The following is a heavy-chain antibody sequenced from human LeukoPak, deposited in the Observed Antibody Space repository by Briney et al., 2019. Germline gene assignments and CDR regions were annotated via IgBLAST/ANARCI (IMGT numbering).Heavy chain of an antibody. V-gene: IGHV4-39*01. CDR1: LGSSSRRSYY. Sequence: SETLSLTCTVSLGSSSRRSYYSGGIRQPPGKGLEWIGSIYYSGSTYYNPSLKSRVTISVDTSKNKFSLKRCSVTAADTAVYYSARHIVGGFILGLTADGGQGTLVTVSS. D-gene: IGHD3-16*01. CDR3: ARHIVGGFILGLTAD. J-gene: IGHJ4*02. CDR2: IYYSGST.